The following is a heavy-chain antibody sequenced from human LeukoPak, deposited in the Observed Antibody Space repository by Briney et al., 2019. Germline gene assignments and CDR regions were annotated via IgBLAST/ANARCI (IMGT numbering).Heavy chain of an antibody. CDR3: ARGSGSHYYDMDV. V-gene: IGHV4-61*03. CDR1: GGSVSSGTYY. Sequence: SETLSLTCTVSGGSVSSGTYYWSWIRQPPGKGLEWIGYIYYSGSTNYNPSLKSRVTISVDTSKNHFSLKLSSVTAADTAVYYCARGSGSHYYDMDVWGQGTAVTVSS. CDR2: IYYSGST. D-gene: IGHD1-26*01. J-gene: IGHJ6*02.